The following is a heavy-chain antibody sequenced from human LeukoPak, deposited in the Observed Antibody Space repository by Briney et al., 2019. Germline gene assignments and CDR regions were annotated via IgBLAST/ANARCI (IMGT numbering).Heavy chain of an antibody. D-gene: IGHD3-9*01. V-gene: IGHV4-39*01. J-gene: IGHJ3*02. Sequence: KPSETLSLTCTVSGASISSSSYYWGWIRQPPGKGLEWIGSIYYSGSTYYNPSLKSRVTISVDTSKNQFSLKLSSVTAADTAVYYCARFDDDILTGYYKAAFDIWGQGTMVTVSS. CDR1: GASISSSSYY. CDR2: IYYSGST. CDR3: ARFDDDILTGYYKAAFDI.